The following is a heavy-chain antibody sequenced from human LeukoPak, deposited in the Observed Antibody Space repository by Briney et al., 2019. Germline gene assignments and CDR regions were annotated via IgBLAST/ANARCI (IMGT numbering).Heavy chain of an antibody. J-gene: IGHJ5*02. Sequence: SGTLSLTCTVSGGSISSYYWSWIRQAPGKGLEWIGYIYYSGSTNYNPSLKSRVTISVDTSKNQFSLKLSSVTAADTAVYYCARRKDPWGLAVAVGGWFDPWGQGTLVTVSS. CDR2: IYYSGST. V-gene: IGHV4-59*01. D-gene: IGHD6-19*01. CDR1: GGSISSYY. CDR3: ARRKDPWGLAVAVGGWFDP.